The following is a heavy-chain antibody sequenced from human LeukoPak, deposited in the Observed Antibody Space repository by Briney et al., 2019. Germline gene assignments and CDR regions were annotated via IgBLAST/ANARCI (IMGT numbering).Heavy chain of an antibody. CDR3: ARELREHGVFDI. V-gene: IGHV3-48*03. Sequence: GGSLRLSCAAAGFTFSSYEMNWVRQAPGKGLEWVSYVSSSGRTIYYADSVKGRFSISRDNSKNTVYLQMSSLRAEDTAIYYCARELREHGVFDIWGQGTMVTVSS. D-gene: IGHD1-26*01. J-gene: IGHJ3*02. CDR1: GFTFSSYE. CDR2: VSSSGRTI.